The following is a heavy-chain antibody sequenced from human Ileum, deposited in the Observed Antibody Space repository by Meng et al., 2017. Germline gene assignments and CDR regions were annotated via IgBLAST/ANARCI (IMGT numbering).Heavy chain of an antibody. CDR2: ITASSRYT. J-gene: IGHJ4*02. CDR3: MRDDFGESGG. CDR1: GFTFSSYT. Sequence: GESLKISCATSGFTFSSYTMNWIRQAPGKGLEWVASITASSRYTYYADSVRGRFTISRDNGQNSLYLQLNSLRPEDTAFYYCMRDDFGESGGWGQGTLVTVSS. V-gene: IGHV3-21*01. D-gene: IGHD3-10*01.